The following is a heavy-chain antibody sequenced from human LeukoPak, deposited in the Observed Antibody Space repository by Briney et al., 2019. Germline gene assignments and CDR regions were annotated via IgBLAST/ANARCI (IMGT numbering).Heavy chain of an antibody. D-gene: IGHD3-3*01. Sequence: SETLSLTCAVYGGSFSGYYWSWIRQPPGKGLEWIGEINHSGSTNYNPSLKSRVTISVDTSKNQFSLKLSSVTAADTAVYYCARERSGGITIFGVVHRAYFDLWGRGTLVTVSS. J-gene: IGHJ2*01. CDR1: GGSFSGYY. CDR2: INHSGST. CDR3: ARERSGGITIFGVVHRAYFDL. V-gene: IGHV4-34*01.